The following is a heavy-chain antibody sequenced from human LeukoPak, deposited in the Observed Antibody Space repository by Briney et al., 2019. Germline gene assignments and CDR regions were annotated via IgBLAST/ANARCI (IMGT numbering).Heavy chain of an antibody. J-gene: IGHJ6*03. D-gene: IGHD2/OR15-2a*01. Sequence: PGGSLRLSCAASGFTFSSYWMSWVRQAPGKGLEWVANIKQDGSEKYYVDSVKGRFTISRDNAKNSLYLQMNSLRADDTAVYYCAKKGNNYYYSYMDVWGKGTTVTVSS. CDR1: GFTFSSYW. CDR2: IKQDGSEK. V-gene: IGHV3-7*03. CDR3: AKKGNNYYYSYMDV.